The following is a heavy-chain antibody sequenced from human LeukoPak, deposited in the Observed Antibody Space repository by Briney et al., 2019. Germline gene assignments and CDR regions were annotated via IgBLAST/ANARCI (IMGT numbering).Heavy chain of an antibody. D-gene: IGHD5-24*01. Sequence: TGGSLRLSCAASGFSFSSYAMSWVRQAPGKGLEWVSAIRDSGGSTYYADSVKGRFTISRDNSQNTLYLQMNSLRVEDTAVYYCARDYKYAFDNWGQGTLVTVSS. CDR3: ARDYKYAFDN. CDR2: IRDSGGST. V-gene: IGHV3-23*01. CDR1: GFSFSSYA. J-gene: IGHJ4*02.